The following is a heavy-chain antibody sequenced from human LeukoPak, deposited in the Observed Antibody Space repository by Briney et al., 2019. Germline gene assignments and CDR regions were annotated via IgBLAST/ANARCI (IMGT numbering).Heavy chain of an antibody. J-gene: IGHJ6*02. CDR2: ISSSSSYI. CDR3: ASLGWSPYYYYGMDV. D-gene: IGHD2-15*01. CDR1: GFTFSSYA. Sequence: GGSLRLSCAASGFTFSSYAMSWVRQAPGKGLEWVSSISSSSSYIYYADSVKGRFTISRDNAKNSLYLQMNSLRAEDTAVYYCASLGWSPYYYYGMDVWGQGTTVTVSS. V-gene: IGHV3-21*01.